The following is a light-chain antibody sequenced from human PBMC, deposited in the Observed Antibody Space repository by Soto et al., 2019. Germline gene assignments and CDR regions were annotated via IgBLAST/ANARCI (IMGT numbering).Light chain of an antibody. CDR3: SAYTSSSTLYV. Sequence: QSALTQPASVSGSPGQSITISCTGTSSDVGGYNYVSWYQQHPGKAPKLMIYDVSNRPSGVSNRCSGAKSGNTAPLTISGRHAEDEPDYCFSAYTSSSTLYVFGTGTKVTVL. J-gene: IGLJ1*01. V-gene: IGLV2-14*01. CDR1: SSDVGGYNY. CDR2: DVS.